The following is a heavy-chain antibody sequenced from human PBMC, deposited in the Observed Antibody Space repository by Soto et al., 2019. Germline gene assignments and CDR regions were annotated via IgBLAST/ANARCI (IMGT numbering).Heavy chain of an antibody. D-gene: IGHD6-6*01. V-gene: IGHV4-31*03. CDR1: GDSISSGGHY. J-gene: IGHJ4*02. CDR3: ARSSLSARDFDY. Sequence: QVQLQESGPGLVKPSQTLSLTCTVSGDSISSGGHYWSWIRQHPGKGLEWIGYIYYSGTTYYNPSLSCRVAISVDTSKNQFSLKLSSVTAADTAVYYCARSSLSARDFDYWGQGTLVTVSS. CDR2: IYYSGTT.